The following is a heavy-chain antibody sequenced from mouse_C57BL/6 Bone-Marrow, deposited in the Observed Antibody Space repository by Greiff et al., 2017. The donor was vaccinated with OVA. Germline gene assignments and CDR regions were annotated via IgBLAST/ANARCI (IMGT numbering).Heavy chain of an antibody. Sequence: EVQVVESGGGLVKPGGSLKLSCAASGFTFSSYAMSWVRQTPEKRLEWVATISDGGSYTYYPDNVKGRFTISRYNAKNNLYLQMSHLKSEDTAMYYCARITFFDYWGQGTTLTVSS. CDR3: ARITFFDY. V-gene: IGHV5-4*01. CDR2: ISDGGSYT. J-gene: IGHJ2*01. CDR1: GFTFSSYA. D-gene: IGHD1-1*01.